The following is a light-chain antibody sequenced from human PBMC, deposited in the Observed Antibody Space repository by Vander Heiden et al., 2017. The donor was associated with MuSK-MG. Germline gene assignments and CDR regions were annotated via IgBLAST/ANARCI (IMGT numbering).Light chain of an antibody. CDR2: AAS. CDR3: QQVKSYPLT. Sequence: DIQLTQSPSFLSASVGDRVTITCRASQGISTYLAWYQRKPGKAPEVLIYAASAFQSGVPSRFSGSGSGTEFTLTISSLQPEDFATYYCQQVKSYPLTFGGWTKVEIK. V-gene: IGKV1-9*01. J-gene: IGKJ4*01. CDR1: QGISTY.